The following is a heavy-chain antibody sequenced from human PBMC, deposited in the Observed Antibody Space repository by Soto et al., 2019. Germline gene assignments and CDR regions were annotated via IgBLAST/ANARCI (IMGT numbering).Heavy chain of an antibody. CDR2: ISGSGVST. D-gene: IGHD1-26*01. V-gene: IGHV3-23*01. J-gene: IGHJ4*02. CDR1: GFTFSSYA. CDR3: AKRPIVGATSSYFDY. Sequence: EVQLLESGGGLVQPGGSLRLSCEASGFTFSSYAMSWVRQAPGKGLEWVSAISGSGVSTYYADSVKGRFTLSRDNSKNTLYLQMNSLRAEDTAVYYCAKRPIVGATSSYFDYWGQGTLVTVSS.